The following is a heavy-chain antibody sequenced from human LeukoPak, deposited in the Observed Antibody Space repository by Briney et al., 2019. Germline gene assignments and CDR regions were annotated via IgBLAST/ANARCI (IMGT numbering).Heavy chain of an antibody. J-gene: IGHJ5*02. CDR2: MSYTANT. CDR3: AKRVDGDYGHWFDP. Sequence: SETLSLTCTVSGGSISSRTSYWAWIRQPPGKGLEWIGSMSYTANTYYNPSLMSRVTISVDTSNNQISLKLTSVTAADTAVYYCAKRVDGDYGHWFDPWGQGILVTVSS. V-gene: IGHV4-39*01. D-gene: IGHD4-17*01. CDR1: GGSISSRTSY.